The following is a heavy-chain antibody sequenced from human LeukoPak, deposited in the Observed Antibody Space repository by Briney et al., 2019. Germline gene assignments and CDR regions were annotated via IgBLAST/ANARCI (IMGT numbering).Heavy chain of an antibody. D-gene: IGHD1-26*01. CDR1: GFTFSSYG. CDR3: ARDMKGGSYKGDAFDI. V-gene: IGHV3-30*03. Sequence: GGSLRLSCAASGFTFSSYGMHWVRQAPGKGLEWVAVVSYDGSDKYNVDSVKGRFTISRDNSKNTLYLQMNSLRAEDTAVYYCARDMKGGSYKGDAFDIWGQGTMVTVSS. CDR2: VSYDGSDK. J-gene: IGHJ3*02.